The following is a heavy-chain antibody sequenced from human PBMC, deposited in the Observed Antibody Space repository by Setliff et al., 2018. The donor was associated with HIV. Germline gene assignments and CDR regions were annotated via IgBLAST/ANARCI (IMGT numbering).Heavy chain of an antibody. Sequence: ASVKVSCKASGGTFSNYGMSWVRQAPGQGLEWMGGIIPISGTANYAQKFQGRVTITTDESTSTAYMELSGLRSEDTAVYYCARNPRIAVAGTDYYYYMDVWGKGTTVTVSS. J-gene: IGHJ6*03. CDR1: GGTFSNYG. V-gene: IGHV1-69*05. CDR3: ARNPRIAVAGTDYYYYMDV. CDR2: IIPISGTA. D-gene: IGHD6-19*01.